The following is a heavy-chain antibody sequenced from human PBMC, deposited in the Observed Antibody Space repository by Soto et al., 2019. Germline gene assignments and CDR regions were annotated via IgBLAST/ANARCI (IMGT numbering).Heavy chain of an antibody. J-gene: IGHJ4*02. Sequence: GGSLRLSCAASGFTFSDYYMSWIRQAPGKGLEWVSYVGRSGTYTNYADSVKGRFTISRDNAKNSLYLQMNSLRAEDTAVYYCAKDRRLPFVPAATSPSDYWGQGTLVTVSS. CDR3: AKDRRLPFVPAATSPSDY. CDR1: GFTFSDYY. CDR2: VGRSGTYT. V-gene: IGHV3-11*05. D-gene: IGHD2-2*01.